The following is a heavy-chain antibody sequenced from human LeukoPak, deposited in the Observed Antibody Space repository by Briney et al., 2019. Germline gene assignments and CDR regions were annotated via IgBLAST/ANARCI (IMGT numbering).Heavy chain of an antibody. J-gene: IGHJ6*03. Sequence: GASVKVSCKASGYTFTSYYMHWVRQAPGQGLEWMGIINPSGGSTSYAQKFQGRVTMTRDMSTSTVYMELSSLRSEDTAVYYCARDLQGSAIFGVVTNYYYYMDVWGKGTTVTVSS. CDR1: GYTFTSYY. V-gene: IGHV1-46*01. D-gene: IGHD3-3*01. CDR2: INPSGGST. CDR3: ARDLQGSAIFGVVTNYYYYMDV.